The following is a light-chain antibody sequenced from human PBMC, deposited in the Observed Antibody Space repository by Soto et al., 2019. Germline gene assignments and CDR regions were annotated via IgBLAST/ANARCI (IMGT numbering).Light chain of an antibody. CDR2: GAS. Sequence: EIMLTQCPATLSVSPEDRATLSCRASQSVSSNLAWYQQKPGQAPRLLIYGASTRATGIPARFSGSGSGTEFTLTIYSLQSEDFAVYFCQQYNTWPWTFGQGTKVDI. V-gene: IGKV3-15*01. J-gene: IGKJ1*01. CDR1: QSVSSN. CDR3: QQYNTWPWT.